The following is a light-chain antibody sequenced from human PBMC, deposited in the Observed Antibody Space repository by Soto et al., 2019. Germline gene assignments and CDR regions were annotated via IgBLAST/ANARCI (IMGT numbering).Light chain of an antibody. CDR1: SSDLGGYNH. CDR3: CAYTARTTLSWV. Sequence: QSALTQPTSVSGSPGQSITISCTGVSSDLGGYNHVSWYQQHPGKVPRLIIYDVDNRPLGVSSRFSGSQSGNTASLSISGLQAEDEADYYCCAYTARTTLSWVFGGGTKLTVL. V-gene: IGLV2-14*03. J-gene: IGLJ3*02. CDR2: DVD.